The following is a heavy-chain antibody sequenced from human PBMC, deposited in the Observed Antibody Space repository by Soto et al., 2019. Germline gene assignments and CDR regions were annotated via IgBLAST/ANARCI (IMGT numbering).Heavy chain of an antibody. CDR3: ASVTRTCISTSCYRYYYGMDV. J-gene: IGHJ6*02. V-gene: IGHV4-61*01. D-gene: IGHD2-2*02. CDR1: GGSVSSGSYY. CDR2: IYYSGST. Sequence: QVQLQESGPGLVKPSETLSLTCTVSGGSVSSGSYYWSWIRQPPGKGLEWIGYIYYSGSTNYNPYLQRRFTTSVATSKNQFYLKLGSVTAADTAVYYCASVTRTCISTSCYRYYYGMDVWGQGTTVTVSS.